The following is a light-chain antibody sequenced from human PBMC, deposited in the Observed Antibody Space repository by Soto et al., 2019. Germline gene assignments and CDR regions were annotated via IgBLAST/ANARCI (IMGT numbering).Light chain of an antibody. CDR2: DAS. J-gene: IGKJ1*01. CDR3: QQYSSHST. V-gene: IGKV1-5*01. CDR1: QNINAW. Sequence: DIHMTQSPSSLSVSVGDRVTITCRTSQNINAWLAWYQQRPGQAPKLLIYDASTVQSGVPSRFSGSGSGTEFTLTISSLQPDDFATYYCQQYSSHSTFGQGTKVDIK.